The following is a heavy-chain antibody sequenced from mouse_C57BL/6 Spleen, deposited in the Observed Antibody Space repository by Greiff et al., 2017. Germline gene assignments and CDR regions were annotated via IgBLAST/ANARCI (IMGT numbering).Heavy chain of an antibody. CDR3: ARGDGYPRDY. CDR1: GFTFSNYG. D-gene: IGHD2-3*01. J-gene: IGHJ2*01. V-gene: IGHV5-17*01. CDR2: ISSGSSTI. Sequence: EVKLVESGGGLVKPGGSLKLSCAASGFTFSNYGMHWVRQAPEKGLEWVAYISSGSSTIYYADTVKGRFTISRDNAKNTLCLQMTSLRSEDTAMYYCARGDGYPRDYWGQGTTLTVSS.